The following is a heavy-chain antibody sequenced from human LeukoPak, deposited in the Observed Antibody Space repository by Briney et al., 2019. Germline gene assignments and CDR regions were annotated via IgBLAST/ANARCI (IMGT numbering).Heavy chain of an antibody. CDR3: ARGGLFDP. V-gene: IGHV3-72*01. J-gene: IGHJ5*02. CDR2: TRNKANSYTT. Sequence: PGGSLRLSCAASGFTFSDHYMDWVRQAPGKGLEWVGRTRNKANSYTTEYAASVKGRFTISRDDSKNSLYLQMNSPKTEDTAVYYCARGGLFDPWGQGTLVTVSS. CDR1: GFTFSDHY.